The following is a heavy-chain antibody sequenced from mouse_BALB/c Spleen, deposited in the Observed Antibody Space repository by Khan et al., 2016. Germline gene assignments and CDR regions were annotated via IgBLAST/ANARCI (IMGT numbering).Heavy chain of an antibody. J-gene: IGHJ3*01. V-gene: IGHV2-9*02. D-gene: IGHD2-1*01. CDR2: IWPGGST. Sequence: VQLVESGPGLVPPSQTLSITRTAPGFSLTNSGLHWILQPPAKGLDCPGVIWPGGSTVYNSAHMSSLSTTKDNSQNQVFLRTIILRPADTAMNNCARDGQGNGARFAPRGQGTLIIVTA. CDR3: ARDGQGNGARFAP. CDR1: GFSLTNSG.